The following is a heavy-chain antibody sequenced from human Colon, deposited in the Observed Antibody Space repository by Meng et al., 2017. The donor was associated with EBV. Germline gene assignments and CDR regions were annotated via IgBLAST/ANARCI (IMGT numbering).Heavy chain of an antibody. CDR1: GVSIRSNIR. D-gene: IGHD1-26*01. J-gene: IGHJ4*02. CDR2: IDDSGST. Sequence: QVQRQESGPGLGKPSGTLSPPCGVSGVSIRSNIRWTWVRQPPGKGLEWIGDIDDSGSTNYNPSLNSRISISLDKSKNHFSLKVNSVTAADTAVYYCARGKQDAWELLAYWGQGALVTVSS. CDR3: ARGKQDAWELLAY. V-gene: IGHV4-4*02.